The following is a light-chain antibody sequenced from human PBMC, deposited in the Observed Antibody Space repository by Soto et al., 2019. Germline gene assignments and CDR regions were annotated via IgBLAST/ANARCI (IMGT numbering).Light chain of an antibody. J-gene: IGKJ2*01. CDR1: QNISVW. CDR3: QQYDSSSPT. V-gene: IGKV1-5*01. CDR2: DAS. Sequence: DIPMTQSPSTLSASVGDGVTITCRASQNISVWLAWYQQRPGKAPKFLIYDASNLETGVSSRFSGSGSGTEFTLTIRSLQPDDFATYYCQQYDSSSPTFGQGTKLEIK.